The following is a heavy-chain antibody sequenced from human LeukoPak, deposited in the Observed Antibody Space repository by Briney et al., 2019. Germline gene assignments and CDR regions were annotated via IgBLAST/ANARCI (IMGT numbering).Heavy chain of an antibody. V-gene: IGHV1-2*02. CDR3: ARGPYSGYDSGMDV. J-gene: IGHJ6*02. CDR1: GYTFTGYY. Sequence: ASVKVSCKASGYTFTGYYMHWVRQAPGQGLEWMGWINLNSGGTNYAQKFQGRVTMTRDTSISTAYMELSRLRSDDTAVYYCARGPYSGYDSGMDVWGQGTTVTVSS. CDR2: INLNSGGT. D-gene: IGHD5-12*01.